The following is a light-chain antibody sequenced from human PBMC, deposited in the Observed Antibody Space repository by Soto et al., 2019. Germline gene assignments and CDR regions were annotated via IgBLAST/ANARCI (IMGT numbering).Light chain of an antibody. Sequence: QSVLTQPASVSGSPGQSITISCTGTNSDVGGYDYVSWYQQHPGKAPKLMIYEVSHRPSGVSNRFSGSRSGNTASLTISGLQAEDEADYYCSSYTSSTTRGVFGGGTKLTVL. CDR1: NSDVGGYDY. CDR2: EVS. V-gene: IGLV2-14*01. CDR3: SSYTSSTTRGV. J-gene: IGLJ2*01.